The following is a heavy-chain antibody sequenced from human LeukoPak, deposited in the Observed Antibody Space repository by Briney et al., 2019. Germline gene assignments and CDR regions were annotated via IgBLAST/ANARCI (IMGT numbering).Heavy chain of an antibody. D-gene: IGHD3-10*01. CDR1: GLSITTSDW. CDR3: ATIYYYGSGTYLAP. V-gene: IGHV4-39*02. J-gene: IGHJ4*02. Sequence: SETLSLTCAVSGLSITTSDWWSWVRQPPGKGLEWIGTIYYSGSAYYNPSLKSRVTMSVDTSKNHFSLKLSSVTAADTAVYYCATIYYYGSGTYLAPWGQGTLVTVSS. CDR2: IYYSGSA.